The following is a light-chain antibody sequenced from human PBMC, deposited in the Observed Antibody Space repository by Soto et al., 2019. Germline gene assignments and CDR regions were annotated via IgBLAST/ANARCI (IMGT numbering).Light chain of an antibody. CDR1: QTLRSGY. Sequence: EIVLTQSPGTLSLSPGDRATLSCRASQTLRSGYLAWYQHKPGQPPRLLIYDVSSRTPGTPDRFSGSGSGTDFALTISRLEPEDFAVYYCHQYGSSPRAFGQGTRWIS. V-gene: IGKV3-20*01. J-gene: IGKJ1*01. CDR2: DVS. CDR3: HQYGSSPRA.